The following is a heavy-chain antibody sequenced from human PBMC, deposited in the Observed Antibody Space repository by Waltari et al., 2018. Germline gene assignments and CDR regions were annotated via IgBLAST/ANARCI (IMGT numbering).Heavy chain of an antibody. CDR1: GFTFSSYG. CDR2: IWYDGSNK. CDR3: ARELRAASAFDI. J-gene: IGHJ3*02. Sequence: QVQLVESGGGVVQPGRSLRLSCAASGFTFSSYGMHWVRQAPGKGLEWVAVIWYDGSNKYYADSVKGRFTISRDNSKNTLYLQMNSLRAEDTAVYYCARELRAASAFDIWGQGTMVTVSS. V-gene: IGHV3-33*01.